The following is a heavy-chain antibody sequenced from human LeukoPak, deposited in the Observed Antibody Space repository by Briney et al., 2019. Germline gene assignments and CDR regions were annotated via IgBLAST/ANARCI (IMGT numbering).Heavy chain of an antibody. D-gene: IGHD3-3*01. V-gene: IGHV1-69*01. CDR1: GGTFSSYA. J-gene: IGHJ4*02. Sequence: ASVKVSCKASGGTFSSYAISWVRQAPGQGLEWMGGIIPIFGTANYAQKFQGRVKITADESTSTAYMDQSSLRSEDTAVYYCARDGESDYWGQGTLVTVSS. CDR2: IIPIFGTA. CDR3: ARDGESDY.